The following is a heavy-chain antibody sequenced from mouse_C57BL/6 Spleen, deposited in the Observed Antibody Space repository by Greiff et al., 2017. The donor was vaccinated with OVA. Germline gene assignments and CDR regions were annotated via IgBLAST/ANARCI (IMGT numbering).Heavy chain of an antibody. Sequence: QVQLQQPGTELVKPWASVKLSCKASGYTFTSYWMHWVKQRPGPGLEWIGNLNPSNVGTTYNEKFKSKATLTVDKSSSTAYMQISSLTSEDSAVYYCARRGSDYWGQGTTLTVSS. J-gene: IGHJ2*01. D-gene: IGHD3-1*01. V-gene: IGHV1-53*01. CDR1: GYTFTSYW. CDR3: ARRGSDY. CDR2: LNPSNVGT.